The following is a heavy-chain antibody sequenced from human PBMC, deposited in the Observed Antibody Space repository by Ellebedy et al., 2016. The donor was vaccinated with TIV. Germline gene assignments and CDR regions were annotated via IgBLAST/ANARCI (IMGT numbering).Heavy chain of an antibody. D-gene: IGHD1-1*01. Sequence: GESLKISCAASGFTFSSHSMNWVRQAPGKGLAWVSYISSSSSSLYYADSVKGRFTNSRENAKNSLYLQMDSLRAEDTAIYFFARAGQSATGTGWFPVVWGQGTLVTVSS. J-gene: IGHJ4*02. CDR3: ARAGQSATGTGWFPVV. CDR2: ISSSSSSL. CDR1: GFTFSSHS. V-gene: IGHV3-48*01.